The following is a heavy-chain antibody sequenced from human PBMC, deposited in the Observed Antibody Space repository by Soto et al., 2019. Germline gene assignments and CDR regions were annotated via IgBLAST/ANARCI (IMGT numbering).Heavy chain of an antibody. CDR2: IYYSGST. CDR3: ARHRSEEDFDY. Sequence: LSLTCTVSGGSISSSSYYWGWIRQPPGKGLEWIGSIYYSGSTYYNPSPKSRVTISVDTSKNQFSLKLSSVTAADTAVYYCARHRSEEDFDYWGQGTLVTVSS. D-gene: IGHD3-10*01. J-gene: IGHJ4*02. V-gene: IGHV4-39*01. CDR1: GGSISSSSYY.